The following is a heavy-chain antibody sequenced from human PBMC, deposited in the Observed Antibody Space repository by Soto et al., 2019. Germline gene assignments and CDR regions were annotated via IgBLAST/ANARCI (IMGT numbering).Heavy chain of an antibody. CDR2: MNPNSGNT. J-gene: IGHJ6*02. Sequence: QVQLVQSGAEVKKPGASVKVSCKASGYTFTSYDINWVRQATGQGLEWMGWMNPNSGNTGYAQKFQGQVTKTKNNPISKAYNGPKSLRTEGTGGFYFGSGPKTPGLVTLDWSLYYYYGMDVWGQGTTVTVSS. CDR3: GSGPKTPGLVTLDWSLYYYYGMDV. V-gene: IGHV1-8*01. CDR1: GYTFTSYD. D-gene: IGHD3-9*01.